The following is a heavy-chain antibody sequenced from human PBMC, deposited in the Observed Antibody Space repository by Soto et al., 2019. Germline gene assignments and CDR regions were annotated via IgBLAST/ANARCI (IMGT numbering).Heavy chain of an antibody. V-gene: IGHV2-5*01. D-gene: IGHD6-19*01. J-gene: IGHJ5*02. Sequence: SGPTLVNPTQTLMLTCIFSGFSLRTSGVGVGWIRQPPGKALEWLGFIYWNDDKRYSPSLKSRLTITKDTSKNQVVLTMTNMDPVDTVTYYCAKSGSSGWYGWFDPWGQGTLVTVSS. CDR2: IYWNDDK. CDR1: GFSLRTSGVG. CDR3: AKSGSSGWYGWFDP.